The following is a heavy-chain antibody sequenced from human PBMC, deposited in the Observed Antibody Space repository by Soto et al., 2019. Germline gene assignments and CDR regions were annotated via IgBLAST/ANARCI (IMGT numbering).Heavy chain of an antibody. Sequence: SETLSLTCTVSGGSITSSSYYWGWIRQPPGKGLEWIGSIYYSGSTYYNPSLKSRVTISVDTSKNQFSLKLSSVTAADTAVYYCASLTERGYSYRFDYWGQGTLVTVSS. D-gene: IGHD5-18*01. CDR3: ASLTERGYSYRFDY. V-gene: IGHV4-39*01. CDR1: GGSITSSSYY. CDR2: IYYSGST. J-gene: IGHJ4*02.